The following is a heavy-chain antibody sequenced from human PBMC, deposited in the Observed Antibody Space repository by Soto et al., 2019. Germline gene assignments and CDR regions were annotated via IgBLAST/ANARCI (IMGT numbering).Heavy chain of an antibody. CDR2: IYPGDSDT. V-gene: IGHV5-51*01. D-gene: IGHD5-12*01. CDR1: GYSFTSYW. J-gene: IGHJ6*02. Sequence: GESLKISCKGSGYSFTSYWIGWVRQMPGKGLEWMGIIYPGDSDTRYSPSFQGQVTISADKSISTAYLQWSSLKASDTAMYYCARHGNPRREMATPYYCYGMDVWGQGTTVTVSS. CDR3: ARHGNPRREMATPYYCYGMDV.